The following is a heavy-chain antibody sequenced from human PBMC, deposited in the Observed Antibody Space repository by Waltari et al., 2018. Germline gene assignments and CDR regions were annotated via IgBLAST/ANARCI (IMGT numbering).Heavy chain of an antibody. D-gene: IGHD6-19*01. V-gene: IGHV3-33*01. CDR1: GFTFSTYG. CDR2: ILYYGSDK. CDR3: ARDMSSSCTALDY. Sequence: QVQLVESGGGVVQPGRSLRLSCAASGFTFSTYGMHWVRQAPGKGLEWVAVILYYGSDKYYGASVQGRVTISRDKSKNTLYLQMNSLRAEDTAVYYCARDMSSSCTALDYWGQGALVTVSS. J-gene: IGHJ4*02.